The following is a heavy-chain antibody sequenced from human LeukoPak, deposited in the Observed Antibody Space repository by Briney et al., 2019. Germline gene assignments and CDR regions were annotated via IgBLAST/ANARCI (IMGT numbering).Heavy chain of an antibody. CDR3: ARTRRYCSGGSCSYFDY. Sequence: ASVKVSCKASGYTFTGYYMHWVRQAPGQGLEWMGWINPNSGGTNYAQKFQGRVTMTRDTSISTAYMELSRLRSDDTAVCYCARTRRYCSGGSCSYFDYWGQGTLVTVSS. CDR2: INPNSGGT. J-gene: IGHJ4*02. V-gene: IGHV1-2*02. D-gene: IGHD2-15*01. CDR1: GYTFTGYY.